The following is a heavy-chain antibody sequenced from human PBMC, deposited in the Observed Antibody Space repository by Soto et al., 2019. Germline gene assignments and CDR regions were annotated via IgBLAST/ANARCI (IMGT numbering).Heavy chain of an antibody. V-gene: IGHV1-69*13. Sequence: SVKVSCKASGGTFSSYAISWVRQAPGQGLEWMGGIIPIFGTANYAQKFQGRVTITADESTSTAYMELSSLRSEDTAVYYCARGRENYDYVWGSYRYSDFDYWGQGTLVTVSS. CDR2: IIPIFGTA. J-gene: IGHJ4*02. CDR3: ARGRENYDYVWGSYRYSDFDY. D-gene: IGHD3-16*02. CDR1: GGTFSSYA.